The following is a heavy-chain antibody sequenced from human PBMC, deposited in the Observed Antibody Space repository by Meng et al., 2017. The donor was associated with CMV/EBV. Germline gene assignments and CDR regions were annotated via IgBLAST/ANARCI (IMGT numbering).Heavy chain of an antibody. V-gene: IGHV1-2*02. Sequence: QVQVVQSGAELRKPGASVKVSRKASGDTSTDYYMHWVRQAPGQGLEWMGCINPNSGDTNYAQKFQGRVTMTRDTSISTAYMELSRLRSDDTAVYYCTRDAHLTTVTPNWFDPWGQGTLVTVSS. CDR1: GDTSTDYY. CDR2: INPNSGDT. CDR3: TRDAHLTTVTPNWFDP. J-gene: IGHJ5*02. D-gene: IGHD4-17*01.